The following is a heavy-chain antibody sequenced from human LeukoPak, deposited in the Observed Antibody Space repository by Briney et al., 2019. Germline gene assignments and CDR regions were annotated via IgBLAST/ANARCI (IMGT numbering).Heavy chain of an antibody. Sequence: ASVKVSCKASGYTFTSYGISWVRQAPGQGLEWLGLINPSGSSTLYAQKFQGRVTMTRDMSTSTVYMELSSLRSEDTAVYYCARGAPYCGGDCFHYWGQGTLVTVSS. CDR3: ARGAPYCGGDCFHY. V-gene: IGHV1-46*01. J-gene: IGHJ4*02. CDR2: INPSGSST. D-gene: IGHD2-21*01. CDR1: GYTFTSYG.